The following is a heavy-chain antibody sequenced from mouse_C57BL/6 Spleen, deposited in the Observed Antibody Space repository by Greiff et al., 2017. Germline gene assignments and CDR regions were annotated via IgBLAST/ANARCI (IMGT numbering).Heavy chain of an antibody. J-gene: IGHJ3*01. CDR1: GYSFTDYN. D-gene: IGHD1-1*01. V-gene: IGHV1-39*01. Sequence: EVKLQESGPELVKPGASVKISCKASGYSFTDYNMNWVKQSNGKSLEWIGVINPNYGTTSYNQKFKGKATLTVDQSSSTAYMQLNSLTSEDSAVYYCARRRNDGSSYVAWFADWGQGTLVTVSA. CDR2: INPNYGTT. CDR3: ARRRNDGSSYVAWFAD.